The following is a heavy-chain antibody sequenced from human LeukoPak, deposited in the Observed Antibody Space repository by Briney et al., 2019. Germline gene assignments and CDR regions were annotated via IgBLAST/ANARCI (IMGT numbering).Heavy chain of an antibody. J-gene: IGHJ6*02. V-gene: IGHV1-18*01. CDR2: ISAYNGNT. Sequence: GASVTVSCKASGYTFTSYGISWVRQAPGQGLEWMGWISAYNGNTNYAQKLQGRVTVTTDTSTSTAYMELRSLRSDDTAVYYCARVQSSGWYPPSALYYYYGMDVWGQGTTVTVSS. CDR3: ARVQSSGWYPPSALYYYYGMDV. CDR1: GYTFTSYG. D-gene: IGHD6-19*01.